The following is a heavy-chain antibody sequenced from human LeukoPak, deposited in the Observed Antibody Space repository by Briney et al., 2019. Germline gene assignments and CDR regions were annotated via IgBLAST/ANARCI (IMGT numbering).Heavy chain of an antibody. CDR2: ISSSNSYI. Sequence: GGSLRLSCAASGFSFSDSAMNWVRQAPGKGLEWVSSISSSNSYIFYADSVKGRFTISRDNAKNSLYLQLNSLRAEDTAVYYCARAVQDDFWSGIGLTYYYYYYTDVWGKGTTVTVSS. CDR1: GFSFSDSA. D-gene: IGHD3-3*01. CDR3: ARAVQDDFWSGIGLTYYYYYYTDV. J-gene: IGHJ6*03. V-gene: IGHV3-21*01.